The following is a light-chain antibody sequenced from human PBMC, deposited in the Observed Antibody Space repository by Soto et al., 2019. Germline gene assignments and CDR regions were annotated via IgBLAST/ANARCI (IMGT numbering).Light chain of an antibody. CDR3: MQRIEFPLT. CDR1: QSLLDSDDGNTY. Sequence: DIVMTQTPLSLPVTPGEPASISCGSSQSLLDSDDGNTYLDWYLQKPGQSPQLLIYTDSYRASGVPDRFSGSGSGTDFTLKISRVEAEDVGVYYCMQRIEFPLTFGGGTKVEIK. J-gene: IGKJ4*01. V-gene: IGKV2-40*01. CDR2: TDS.